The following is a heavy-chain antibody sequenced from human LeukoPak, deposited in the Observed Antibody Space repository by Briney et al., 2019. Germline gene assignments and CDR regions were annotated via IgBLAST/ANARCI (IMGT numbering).Heavy chain of an antibody. CDR3: ARGSYDSSGYEFGTAST. J-gene: IGHJ4*02. Sequence: PSETLSLTCAVYGGSFSGYYWSWIRQPPGKGLEWIGEINHSGSTNYNPSLKSRVTISVDTSKNQFSLKLSSVTAADTAVYYRARGSYDSSGYEFGTASTGGQGTLVTVSS. CDR1: GGSFSGYY. D-gene: IGHD3-22*01. CDR2: INHSGST. V-gene: IGHV4-34*01.